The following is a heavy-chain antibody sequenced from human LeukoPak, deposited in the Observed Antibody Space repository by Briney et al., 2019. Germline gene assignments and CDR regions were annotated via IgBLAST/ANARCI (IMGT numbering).Heavy chain of an antibody. CDR3: ARIGYDTPDVDY. CDR2: TYYRSKWYN. CDR1: GDGVSSNSAA. D-gene: IGHD5-12*01. Sequence: SQTLSLTCAISGDGVSSNSAAWNWIRQSPSRGLEWLGRTYYRSKWYNDYAVSVTGRITINPDTSKNQFSLHLNSVTPEDTAVYYCARIGYDTPDVDYWGQGTLVTISS. V-gene: IGHV6-1*01. J-gene: IGHJ4*02.